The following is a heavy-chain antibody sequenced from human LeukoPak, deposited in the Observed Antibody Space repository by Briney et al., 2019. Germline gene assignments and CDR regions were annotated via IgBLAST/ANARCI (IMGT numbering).Heavy chain of an antibody. CDR2: IFYTGNT. Sequence: SETLSLTCSVSGDSISSSYWSWIRQPPGKGLEWIAYIFYTGNTDYTPSLKSRVTISIDTSKNQFSLNLSSVTAADTAVYYCARTTQYNYGYNYFDFWGQGALVTVSS. J-gene: IGHJ4*02. CDR3: ARTTQYNYGYNYFDF. V-gene: IGHV4-59*01. D-gene: IGHD5-18*01. CDR1: GDSISSSY.